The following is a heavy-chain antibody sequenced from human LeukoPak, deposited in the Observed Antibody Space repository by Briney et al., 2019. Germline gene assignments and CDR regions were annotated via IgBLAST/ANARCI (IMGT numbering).Heavy chain of an antibody. V-gene: IGHV4-30-2*01. D-gene: IGHD6-13*01. CDR2: IYHSGST. CDR3: ARDGIAAADTRVI. CDR1: GGSISSGGYY. J-gene: IGHJ3*02. Sequence: SETLSLTCTVSGGSISSGGYYWSWIRQPPGKGLEWIGYIYHSGSTYYNPSLKSRVTISVDRSKNQFSLKLSSVTAADTAVYYCARDGIAAADTRVIWGQGTMVTVSS.